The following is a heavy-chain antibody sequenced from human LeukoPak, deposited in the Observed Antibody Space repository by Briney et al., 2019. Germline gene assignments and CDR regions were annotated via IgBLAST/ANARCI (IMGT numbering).Heavy chain of an antibody. J-gene: IGHJ4*02. D-gene: IGHD3-22*01. Sequence: SETLSLTCTVSGYSIRSGDYWGWIRQPPGKGLEWIGNIYHSGSTYYNPSLKSRVTISVDTSKNQFSLKLSSVTAADTAVYYCARDGGYDSSGYYFLKLYYFDYWGQGTLVTVSS. CDR2: IYHSGST. CDR1: GYSIRSGDY. CDR3: ARDGGYDSSGYYFLKLYYFDY. V-gene: IGHV4-38-2*02.